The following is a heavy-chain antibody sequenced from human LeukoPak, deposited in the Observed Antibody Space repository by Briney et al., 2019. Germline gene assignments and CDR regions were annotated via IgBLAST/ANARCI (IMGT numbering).Heavy chain of an antibody. V-gene: IGHV4-59*08. J-gene: IGHJ4*02. D-gene: IGHD3-3*01. CDR3: ARQGGSSYDFWSGYRTYYFDY. CDR2: IYFSGST. CDR1: GGSISSYY. Sequence: PSETLSLTCTVSGGSISSYYWSWIRQPPGKGLEWIGNIYFSGSTNYNPSLKSRVTISVDTSKNQFSLKLSSVTAADTAVYYCARQGGSSYDFWSGYRTYYFDYWGQGTLVTVSS.